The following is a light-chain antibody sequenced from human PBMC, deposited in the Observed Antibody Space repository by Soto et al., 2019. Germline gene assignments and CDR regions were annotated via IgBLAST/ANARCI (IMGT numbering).Light chain of an antibody. CDR1: SSDVGSYNL. J-gene: IGLJ2*01. CDR2: EGS. Sequence: QSVLTQPASVSGSPGQSITISCTGTSSDVGSYNLVSWYQQHPGKAPKLMIYEGSKRPSGVSHRFSGSKSGNTASLTISGLQAEDEADYYCCSYAGRVFGGGTKLTVL. CDR3: CSYAGRV. V-gene: IGLV2-23*01.